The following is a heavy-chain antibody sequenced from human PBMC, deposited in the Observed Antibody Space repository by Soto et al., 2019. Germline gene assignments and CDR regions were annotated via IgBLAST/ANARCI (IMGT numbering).Heavy chain of an antibody. CDR1: GGSISSYY. V-gene: IGHV4-4*07. Sequence: QVQLQESGPGLVKPSETLSLTCTVSGGSISSYYWSXIRXXXXXXLEWIGRIYTSGSTNYNPSLKSRVTMSVDTSKNQFSLKLSSVTAADTAVYYCARDASNNWKGGGGGYFDYWGQGTLVTVSS. CDR3: ARDASNNWKGGGGGYFDY. CDR2: IYTSGST. J-gene: IGHJ4*02. D-gene: IGHD1-20*01.